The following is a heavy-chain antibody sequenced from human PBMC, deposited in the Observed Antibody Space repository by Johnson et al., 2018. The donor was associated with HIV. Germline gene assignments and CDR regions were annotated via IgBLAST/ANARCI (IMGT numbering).Heavy chain of an antibody. CDR1: GFAFSDCY. Sequence: QVQLVESGGGLAKPGGSLRLSCAASGFAFSDCYMSWIRQAPGQGLEWISYISSSDSTIYYADSVKGRFTISRDNAKNATYLQMNSLRAEDTAVYYCARGRDSTGDGGAVDIWGQGTMVTVSS. CDR3: ARGRDSTGDGGAVDI. J-gene: IGHJ3*02. CDR2: ISSSDSTI. D-gene: IGHD7-27*01. V-gene: IGHV3-11*01.